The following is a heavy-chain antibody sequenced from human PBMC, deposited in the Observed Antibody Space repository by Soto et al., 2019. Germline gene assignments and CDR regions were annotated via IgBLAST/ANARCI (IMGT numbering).Heavy chain of an antibody. CDR3: ARAPAYSSSWLGDS. Sequence: GGSLRLSCAASGFTFKGNAMTWVRQAPGRGLEWLSSITGSVGSTYYADSVKGRFTISRDDARSTLYLQMISLRADDTALYYCARAPAYSSSWLGDSWGQGTLVTVS. J-gene: IGHJ4*02. CDR1: GFTFKGNA. V-gene: IGHV3-23*01. CDR2: ITGSVGST. D-gene: IGHD6-13*01.